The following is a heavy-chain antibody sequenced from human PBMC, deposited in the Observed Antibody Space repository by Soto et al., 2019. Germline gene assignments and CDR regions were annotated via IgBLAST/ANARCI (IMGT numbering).Heavy chain of an antibody. J-gene: IGHJ4*02. D-gene: IGHD5-18*01. CDR1: GFTFSSYS. CDR2: ISSSSSTI. CDR3: ARDAGYSYGPFDY. Sequence: EVQLVESGGGLVQPGGSLRLSCAASGFTFSSYSMNWVRQAPGKGLEWVSYISSSSSTIYYADSVKGRFTISGDNAKNSLYLNMNSLRDEDTAVYYCARDAGYSYGPFDYWGQGTLVTVSS. V-gene: IGHV3-48*02.